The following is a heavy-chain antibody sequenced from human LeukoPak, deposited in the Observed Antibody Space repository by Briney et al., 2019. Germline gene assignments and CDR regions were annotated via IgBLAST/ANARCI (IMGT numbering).Heavy chain of an antibody. CDR2: IYYSGST. Sequence: PSETLSLTCTVSGGSISSSSYYWGWIRQPPGKGLEWIGYIYYSGSTNYNPSLKSRVTISVDTSKNQFSLKLSSVTAADTAVYYCARVWSGYFDYWGQGTLVTVSS. J-gene: IGHJ4*02. CDR3: ARVWSGYFDY. V-gene: IGHV4-61*05. D-gene: IGHD3-3*01. CDR1: GGSISSSSYY.